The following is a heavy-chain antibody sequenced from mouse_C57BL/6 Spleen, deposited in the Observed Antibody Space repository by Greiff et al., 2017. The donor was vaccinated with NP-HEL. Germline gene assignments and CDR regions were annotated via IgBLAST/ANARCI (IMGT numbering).Heavy chain of an antibody. Sequence: EVQLQESGPELVKPGASVKISCKASGYSFTGYYMNWVKQSPEKSLEWIGEINPSTGGTTYIQKFKAKATLTVDKSSSTAYMQLKSLTSEDSAVYYCARFPIYYCGSSSLYYFDYWGQGTTLTVSS. CDR1: GYSFTGYY. V-gene: IGHV1-42*01. J-gene: IGHJ2*01. CDR2: INPSTGGT. CDR3: ARFPIYYCGSSSLYYFDY. D-gene: IGHD1-1*01.